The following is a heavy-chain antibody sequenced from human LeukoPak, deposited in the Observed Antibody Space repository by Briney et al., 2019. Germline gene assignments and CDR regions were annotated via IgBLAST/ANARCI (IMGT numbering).Heavy chain of an antibody. J-gene: IGHJ4*02. V-gene: IGHV3-11*04. CDR1: GFTFSDYY. CDR3: ARSSSSYDYGDYAPDY. Sequence: GGSLRLSCAASGFTFSDYYMSWIRQAPGKGLEWVSYISSSGSTIYYADSVKGRFTISRDNAKNSLYLQMNSLRAEDTAVYYCARSSSSYDYGDYAPDYWGQGTLVTVSS. D-gene: IGHD4-17*01. CDR2: ISSSGSTI.